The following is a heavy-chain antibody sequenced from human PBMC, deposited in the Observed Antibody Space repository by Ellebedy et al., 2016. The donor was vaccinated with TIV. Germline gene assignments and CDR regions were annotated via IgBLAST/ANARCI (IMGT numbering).Heavy chain of an antibody. J-gene: IGHJ6*02. Sequence: LRLSCPISGDSVPSNSAGWDWIRQSPSRGLEWLGWTYYRSKWYNDYAVSGKSRITIKPDTSKNQFSLQLNSVTPEDTAVYSCARRSSRNVMDVWGQGTTVTVSS. V-gene: IGHV6-1*01. CDR2: TYYRSKWYN. CDR3: ARRSSRNVMDV. D-gene: IGHD6-13*01. CDR1: GDSVPSNSAG.